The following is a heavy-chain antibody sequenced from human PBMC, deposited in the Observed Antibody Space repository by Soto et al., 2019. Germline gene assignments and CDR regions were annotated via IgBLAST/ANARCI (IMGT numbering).Heavy chain of an antibody. J-gene: IGHJ4*02. CDR3: ARIRDSGLYSSSYYFDY. CDR2: IDWDDDK. D-gene: IGHD6-6*01. CDR1: GFSLSTSGMC. V-gene: IGHV2-70*11. Sequence: ESGPTLVNPTQTLTLTCTFSGFSLSTSGMCVSWIRQPPGKALEWLARIDWDDDKYYSTSLKTRLTISKDTSKNQVVLTMTNMDPVGTATYYCARIRDSGLYSSSYYFDYWGQGTLVTVPQ.